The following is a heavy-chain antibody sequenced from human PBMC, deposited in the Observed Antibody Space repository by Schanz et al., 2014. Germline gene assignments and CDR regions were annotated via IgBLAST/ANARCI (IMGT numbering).Heavy chain of an antibody. CDR3: ARENKDYDSILNKFFHYGLDL. Sequence: QVQLVQSGSELKKPGASVNISCKASGYTFTTYALNWVRQAPGQGLEWMGRISPNSGDTHSAQKFQGRVTMTWDRSISTANMELSRLRSDDTAVYYCARENKDYDSILNKFFHYGLDLWGQGTTVTVSS. CDR1: GYTFTTYA. V-gene: IGHV1-2*06. J-gene: IGHJ6*02. D-gene: IGHD3-3*02. CDR2: ISPNSGDT.